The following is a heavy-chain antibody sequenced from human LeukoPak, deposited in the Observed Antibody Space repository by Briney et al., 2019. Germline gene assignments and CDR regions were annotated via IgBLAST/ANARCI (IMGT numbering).Heavy chain of an antibody. CDR1: GFTFSSYA. CDR2: ISGSGGST. Sequence: PGGSLRLSCAASGFTFSSYAMSWVRQAPGKGLEWVSAISGSGGSTYYADSVKGRFTISRDNSKNTLYLQMNSLRAEDTAVYYCAKDLKDSYYDSSGYYHDAFDIWGQGTMVTVSS. J-gene: IGHJ3*02. V-gene: IGHV3-23*01. CDR3: AKDLKDSYYDSSGYYHDAFDI. D-gene: IGHD3-22*01.